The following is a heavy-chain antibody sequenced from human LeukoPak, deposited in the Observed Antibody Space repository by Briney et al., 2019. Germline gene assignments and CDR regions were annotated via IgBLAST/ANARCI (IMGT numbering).Heavy chain of an antibody. D-gene: IGHD6-13*01. CDR1: GASISSYY. CDR3: ARPLKVAAAPFGY. Sequence: SETLSLTCTVSGASISSYYWTWIRQPAGKGLEWIGRIYTSGSTNYNPSLKSRVTMSVDTSKNQFSLKLSSVTAADTAVYYCARPLKVAAAPFGYWGQGTLVTVSS. CDR2: IYTSGST. J-gene: IGHJ4*02. V-gene: IGHV4-4*07.